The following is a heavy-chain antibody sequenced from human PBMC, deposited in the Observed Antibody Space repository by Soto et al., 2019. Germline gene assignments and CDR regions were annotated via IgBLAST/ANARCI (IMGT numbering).Heavy chain of an antibody. J-gene: IGHJ5*02. D-gene: IGHD3-10*01. Sequence: QVQLVQSGAEVKKPGASVKVSCKASGYTFTSYDINWVRQAPGQGLEWMGGMSPDSGNAGYAQKFQGRVTMTRNTSSSTAYMELTSLRSEDTAVYYCARMTYYHNSWSPNWFDPWGQGTLVTVSS. CDR2: MSPDSGNA. V-gene: IGHV1-8*01. CDR3: ARMTYYHNSWSPNWFDP. CDR1: GYTFTSYD.